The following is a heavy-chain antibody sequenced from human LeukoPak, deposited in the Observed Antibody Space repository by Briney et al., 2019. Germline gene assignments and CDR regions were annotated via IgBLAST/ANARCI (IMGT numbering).Heavy chain of an antibody. Sequence: GGALGLSFSAPGFPFINFGIHWVRPAPGKGVQWGAFIRSDTGIEYYADSVKGRFTISRDNSKNTLYLQMNSLRAEDTAVYYCAREALIAAAGANWFDPCGQGTLVTVSS. V-gene: IGHV3-30*02. CDR3: AREALIAAAGANWFDP. CDR2: IRSDTGIE. D-gene: IGHD6-13*01. CDR1: GFPFINFG. J-gene: IGHJ5*02.